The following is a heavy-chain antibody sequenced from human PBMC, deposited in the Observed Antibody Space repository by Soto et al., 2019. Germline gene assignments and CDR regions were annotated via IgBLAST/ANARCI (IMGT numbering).Heavy chain of an antibody. CDR3: ARGLDTTYWRMDV. D-gene: IGHD1-1*01. J-gene: IGHJ6*03. CDR2: IYSGGTA. CDR1: GVTVSSNH. V-gene: IGHV3-66*01. Sequence: EVQLVESGGGLVQPGGSLRLSCGASGVTVSSNHMSWVRQAPGRGLEWVSVIYSGGTAYYADSVKGRFTISRDNFKNTLYLQMNSLRAEDTAVYFCARGLDTTYWRMDVWGKGTTVTVSS.